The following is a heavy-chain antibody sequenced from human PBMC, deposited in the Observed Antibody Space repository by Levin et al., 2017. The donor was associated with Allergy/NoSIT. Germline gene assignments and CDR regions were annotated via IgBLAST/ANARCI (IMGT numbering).Heavy chain of an antibody. CDR1: GGSISGGGYH. J-gene: IGHJ4*02. CDR2: IYYSGST. Sequence: PSQTLSLTCTVSGGSISGGGYHWTWLRQHPEKGLEWIGYIYYSGSTFYNPSLKSRLMISVDTSKNQFSLNVSSVTAADTAVYYCAREDGSTFDFWGQGALVTVAS. CDR3: AREDGSTFDF. D-gene: IGHD2-2*03. V-gene: IGHV4-31*03.